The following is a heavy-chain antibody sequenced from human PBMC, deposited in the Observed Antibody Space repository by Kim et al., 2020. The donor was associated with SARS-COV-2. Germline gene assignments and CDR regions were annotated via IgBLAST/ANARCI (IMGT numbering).Heavy chain of an antibody. J-gene: IGHJ3*02. V-gene: IGHV4-4*02. D-gene: IGHD6-19*01. CDR2: T. CDR3: AGAAVGGVFDI. Sequence: TNYNPPLNSQITISVDKSKNQFSLRRSSVAAADTAVYYCAGAAVGGVFDIWGQGTMVTVSS.